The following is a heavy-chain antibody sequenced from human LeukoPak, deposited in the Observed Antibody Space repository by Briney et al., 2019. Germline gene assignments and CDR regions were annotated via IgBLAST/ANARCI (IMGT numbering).Heavy chain of an antibody. CDR1: GYTFTSYD. CDR3: ARDYSSGWYNWFDL. D-gene: IGHD6-19*01. J-gene: IGHJ5*02. CDR2: MNPNSGNT. Sequence: ASVKVSCKASGYTFTSYDINWVRQATGQGLEWMGWMNPNSGNTGYAQKFKGRVTMTRNTSISTAYMELSSLRSEDTAVYYCARDYSSGWYNWFDLWGQGTLVTVSS. V-gene: IGHV1-8*01.